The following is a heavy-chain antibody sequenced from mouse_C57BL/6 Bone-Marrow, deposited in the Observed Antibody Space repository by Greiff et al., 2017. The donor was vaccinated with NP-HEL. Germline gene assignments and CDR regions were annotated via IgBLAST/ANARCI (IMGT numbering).Heavy chain of an antibody. CDR2: ILPGSGST. J-gene: IGHJ4*01. D-gene: IGHD2-3*01. Sequence: VQLHQSGAELVRPGTSVKMSCKASGYTFTNYWIGWAKQRPGHGLEWIGEILPGSGSTNYNEKFKGKATFTADTSSNTAYMQLSSLTTEDSAIYYCAPGRLLDYAMDYWGQGTSVTVSS. CDR3: APGRLLDYAMDY. V-gene: IGHV1-63*01. CDR1: GYTFTNYW.